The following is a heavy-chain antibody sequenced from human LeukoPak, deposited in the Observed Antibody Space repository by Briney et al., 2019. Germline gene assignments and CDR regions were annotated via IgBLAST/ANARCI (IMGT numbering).Heavy chain of an antibody. J-gene: IGHJ4*02. CDR2: ISGSGGST. D-gene: IGHD6-6*01. CDR1: GFTFSSYA. V-gene: IGHV3-23*01. CDR3: AKAVSSKDYYDY. Sequence: AGGSLRLSCAASGFTFSSYAMSWVRQAPGKGLEWVSAISGSGGSTYYADSVKGRFTISRDNSKNTLYLQMNSLRAEGTAVYYCAKAVSSKDYYDYWGQGTLVTVSS.